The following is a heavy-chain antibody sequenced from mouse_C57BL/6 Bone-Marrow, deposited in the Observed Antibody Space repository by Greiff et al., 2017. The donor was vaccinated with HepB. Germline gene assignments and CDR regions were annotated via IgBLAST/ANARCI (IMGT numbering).Heavy chain of an antibody. V-gene: IGHV14-4*01. J-gene: IGHJ4*01. Sequence: EVQLQQSGAELVRPGASVKLSCTASGFNIKDDYMHWVKQRPEQGLEWIGWIDPENGDTEYASKFQGKATITADTSSNTAYLQLSSLSSEDTAVYCYTSSIYIRDAMDYWGQGTSVTVSS. CDR1: GFNIKDDY. CDR2: IDPENGDT. D-gene: IGHD1-1*01. CDR3: TSSIYIRDAMDY.